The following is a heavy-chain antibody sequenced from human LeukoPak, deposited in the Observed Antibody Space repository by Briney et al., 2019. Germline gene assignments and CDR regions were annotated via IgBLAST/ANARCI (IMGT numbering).Heavy chain of an antibody. D-gene: IGHD6-19*01. CDR3: AKDLSRAVAADWFDP. CDR2: ISDSGGST. CDR1: GFSNYD. Sequence: GGSLRLSCAASGFSNYDMSWVRQAPGKGLEWVSSISDSGGSTYYADSVKGRFTISRDNSKNTLYLQMTNLRAADTAVYYCAKDLSRAVAADWFDPWDQGSLVTVSS. V-gene: IGHV3-23*01. J-gene: IGHJ5*02.